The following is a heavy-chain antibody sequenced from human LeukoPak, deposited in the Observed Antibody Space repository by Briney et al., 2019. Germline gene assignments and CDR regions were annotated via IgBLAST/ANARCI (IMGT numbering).Heavy chain of an antibody. Sequence: GGSLRLSCAASGFTFSSYGMHWVRQAPGKGLEWVAVIWYDGSNKYYADSMKGRFTISRDNSKNTLYLQMNSLRAEDTAVYYCARVGPATYDSSGYYYHYFDYWGQGTLVTVSS. CDR3: ARVGPATYDSSGYYYHYFDY. V-gene: IGHV3-33*01. J-gene: IGHJ4*02. D-gene: IGHD3-22*01. CDR2: IWYDGSNK. CDR1: GFTFSSYG.